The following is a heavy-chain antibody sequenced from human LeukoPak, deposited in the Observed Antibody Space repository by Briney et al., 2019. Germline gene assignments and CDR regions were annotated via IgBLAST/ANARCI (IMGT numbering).Heavy chain of an antibody. CDR1: GYTFTSYG. CDR2: ISGYNGNT. J-gene: IGHJ6*02. D-gene: IGHD7-27*01. V-gene: IGHV1-18*01. CDR3: ARAPGNLGIYHYGVDV. Sequence: ASVKVSCKASGYTFTSYGISWVRQAPGQGLEWMGWISGYNGNTNYAQKFQGRLTMTTDTSTSTAYMELWSLRSDDTAVYYCARAPGNLGIYHYGVDVWGQGTTVTVSS.